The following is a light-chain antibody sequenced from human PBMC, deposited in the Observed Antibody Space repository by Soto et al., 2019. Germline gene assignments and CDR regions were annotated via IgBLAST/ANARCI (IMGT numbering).Light chain of an antibody. CDR3: SSYTSSSTPNWV. J-gene: IGLJ3*02. CDR2: EDS. Sequence: QSALTQPASVSGSPGQSITISCTGTSSDVGGYNYVSWYQQHPGKAPKLRIYEDSNRPAGVSNRFSGSKSGNTASLTISGLQAEDEADYYCSSYTSSSTPNWVFGGGTKLTVL. V-gene: IGLV2-14*01. CDR1: SSDVGGYNY.